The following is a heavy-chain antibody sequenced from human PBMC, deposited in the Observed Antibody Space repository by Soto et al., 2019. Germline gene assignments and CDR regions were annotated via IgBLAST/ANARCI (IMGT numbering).Heavy chain of an antibody. D-gene: IGHD1-1*01. CDR1: GYTFTSYG. J-gene: IGHJ4*02. V-gene: IGHV1-18*01. CDR2: ISAYNGNT. Sequence: ASVKVSCKASGYTFTSYGISWVRQAPGQGLEWMGWISAYNGNTNYAQKLQGRVTMTTDTSTSTAYMELRSLRSDDTAVYYCARDFTHGGLNWNHVAYFDYWGQGTLVTLAS. CDR3: ARDFTHGGLNWNHVAYFDY.